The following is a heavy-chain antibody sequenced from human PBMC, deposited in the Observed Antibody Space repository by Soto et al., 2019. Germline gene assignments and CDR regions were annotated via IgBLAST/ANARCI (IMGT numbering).Heavy chain of an antibody. CDR1: GFSLSTSGGG. CDR2: IYWSGDE. CDR3: VRGLATFSVFALDI. Sequence: QGTLKESGPTLVKPTQPLTLTWSFSGFSLSTSGGGAGCIRQSPGKALEWLALIYWSGDEHYRPSLKSRLSSIKDTSKNRVVLMIPDMGPVAVVTYSCVRGLATFSVFALDIWCQGPMVTAS. J-gene: IGHJ3*02. V-gene: IGHV2-5*04. D-gene: IGHD3-10*01.